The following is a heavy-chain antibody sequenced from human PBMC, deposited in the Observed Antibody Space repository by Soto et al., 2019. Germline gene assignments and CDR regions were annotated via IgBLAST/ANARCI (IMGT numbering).Heavy chain of an antibody. CDR2: IDPSDSYT. D-gene: IGHD2-2*01. Sequence: GESLKISCKGSGYSFTSYWISWVRQMPGKGLEWMGRIDPSDSYTNYSPSFQGHVTISADKSISTAYLQWSSLKASDTAIYYCARFIVVVPAYGMDVWGQGTTVTVSS. CDR1: GYSFTSYW. CDR3: ARFIVVVPAYGMDV. J-gene: IGHJ6*02. V-gene: IGHV5-10-1*01.